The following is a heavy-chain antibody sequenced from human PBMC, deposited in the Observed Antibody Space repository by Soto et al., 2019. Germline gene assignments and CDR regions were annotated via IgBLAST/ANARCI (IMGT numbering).Heavy chain of an antibody. Sequence: SETLFLTCTVSGGSISSGGYYWSWIRQHPGKGLEWIGYIYYSGSTYYNPSLKSRVTISVDTSKNQFSLKLSSVTAADTAVYYCARLPRNGSSPPGPWGQGTLVTVSS. CDR2: IYYSGST. V-gene: IGHV4-31*03. CDR3: ARLPRNGSSPPGP. J-gene: IGHJ5*02. D-gene: IGHD3-22*01. CDR1: GGSISSGGYY.